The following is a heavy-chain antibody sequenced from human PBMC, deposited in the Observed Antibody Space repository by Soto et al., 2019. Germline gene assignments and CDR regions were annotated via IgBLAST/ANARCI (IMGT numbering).Heavy chain of an antibody. CDR2: IWHDGNNK. V-gene: IGHV3-33*01. D-gene: IGHD7-27*01. CDR1: GFNFRSYG. CDR3: ARDRLTGTAEWHSLDS. J-gene: IGHJ4*02. Sequence: QLVESGGGVVQPGGSLRLSCAASGFNFRSYGMTWVRQAPGKGLEWVAVIWHDGNNKYHADSVQGRFTVSRDNSKNTLYLQMNYLRPEDTAVYYCARDRLTGTAEWHSLDSWGQGTQVTVSS.